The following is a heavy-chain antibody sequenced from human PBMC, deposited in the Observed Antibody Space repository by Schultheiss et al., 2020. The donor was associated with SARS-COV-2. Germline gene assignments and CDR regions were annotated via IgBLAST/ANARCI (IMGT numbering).Heavy chain of an antibody. J-gene: IGHJ4*02. CDR2: IWYDGSNK. CDR1: GFTFSSYA. CDR3: AKRGSGYSAGLTD. D-gene: IGHD3-22*01. Sequence: GGSLRLSCAASGFTFSSYAMLWVRQAPGKGLEWVAVIWYDGSNKYYADSVKGRFTISRDNSKNTLYLQMNSLRAEDTALYYCAKRGSGYSAGLTDWGQGTLVTVSS. V-gene: IGHV3-33*06.